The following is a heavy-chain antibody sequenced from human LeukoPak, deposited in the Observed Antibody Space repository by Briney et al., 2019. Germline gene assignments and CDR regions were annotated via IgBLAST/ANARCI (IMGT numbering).Heavy chain of an antibody. V-gene: IGHV3-30*02. D-gene: IGHD3-22*01. CDR3: ARGRGDYYDSSVDI. CDR1: GFTFSSYG. Sequence: PGGSLRLSCAASGFTFSSYGMHWVRQAPGKGLEWVAFIRYDGSNKYYADSVKGRFTISRDNSKNTLYLQMNSLRAEDTAVYYCARGRGDYYDSSVDIWGQGTMVTVSS. J-gene: IGHJ3*02. CDR2: IRYDGSNK.